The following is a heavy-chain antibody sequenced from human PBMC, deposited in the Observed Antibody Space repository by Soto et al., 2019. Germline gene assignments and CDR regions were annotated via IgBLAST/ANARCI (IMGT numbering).Heavy chain of an antibody. CDR1: GGSFSGYY. Sequence: PSETLSLPCAVYGGSFSGYYWSWIRQPPGKGLEWIGEINHSGSTNYNPSLKSRVTISVDTSKNQFSLKLSSVTAADTAVYYCARSLDRTGTLFDYWGQGTLVTVSS. D-gene: IGHD1-1*01. V-gene: IGHV4-34*01. CDR2: INHSGST. J-gene: IGHJ4*02. CDR3: ARSLDRTGTLFDY.